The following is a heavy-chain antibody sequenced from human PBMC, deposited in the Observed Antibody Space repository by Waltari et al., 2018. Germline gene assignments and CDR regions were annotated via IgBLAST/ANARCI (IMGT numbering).Heavy chain of an antibody. D-gene: IGHD3-16*01. CDR2: FSPSGAGT. J-gene: IGHJ4*02. CDR1: GFTFSNYY. V-gene: IGHV1-46*03. Sequence: QFQLVQSGAEVKKPGASVKVSCEASGFTFSNYYVHWVRQAPGQGLEWMALFSPSGAGTRYAAKFQDRVTLTRDTSTSTVYMDLSSLRSEDTAVYYCATFVSGSFTFPDYWGQGTLVTVSS. CDR3: ATFVSGSFTFPDY.